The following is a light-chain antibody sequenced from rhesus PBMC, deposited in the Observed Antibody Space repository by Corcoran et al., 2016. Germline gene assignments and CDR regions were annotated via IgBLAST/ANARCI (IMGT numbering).Light chain of an antibody. CDR2: EVS. J-gene: IGLJ1*01. V-gene: IGLV2-32*01. Sequence: QAALTQHRSVSGSPGQSVTISCTGTGGDIGACNFVSWYQMHPGSAPKLMIYEVSKRPSGVSDRFSGSKSGNTASLTISGLQADDEADYYCCSYAGSYTFYVFGVGTRLTVL. CDR3: CSYAGSYTFYV. CDR1: GGDIGACNF.